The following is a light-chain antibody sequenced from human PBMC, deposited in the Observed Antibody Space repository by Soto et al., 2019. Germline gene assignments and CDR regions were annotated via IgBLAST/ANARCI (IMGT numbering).Light chain of an antibody. CDR1: SGDVGSYDH. Sequence: QSALTQPASVSGSPGQSITISCSGTSGDVGSYDHVAWYQQFPGKTPKLMIYEVSNRPSGVSSRFSGSKSGNTASLTISGLQAEDEADYYCISYTGSSTSYVFGSGTKVT. V-gene: IGLV2-14*01. CDR3: ISYTGSSTSYV. CDR2: EVS. J-gene: IGLJ1*01.